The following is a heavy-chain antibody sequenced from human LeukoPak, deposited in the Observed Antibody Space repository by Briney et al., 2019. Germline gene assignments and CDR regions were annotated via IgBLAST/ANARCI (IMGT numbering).Heavy chain of an antibody. CDR3: AREDVPYYFDY. CDR2: INPSGGST. V-gene: IGHV1-46*01. Sequence: GASVKVSCKASGGTFSSYAISWVRQAPGQGLEWMGIINPSGGSTSYAQKFQGRVTMTRDTSTSTVYMELSSLRSEDTAVYYRAREDVPYYFDYWGQGTLVTVSS. CDR1: GGTFSSYA. J-gene: IGHJ4*02.